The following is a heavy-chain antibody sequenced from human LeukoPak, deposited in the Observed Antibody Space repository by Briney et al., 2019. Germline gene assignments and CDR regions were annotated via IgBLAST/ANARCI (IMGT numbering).Heavy chain of an antibody. J-gene: IGHJ4*02. CDR3: ARGPAMGATYFES. CDR2: IHTSGST. CDR1: GGSISTYY. V-gene: IGHV4-4*07. Sequence: PSETLSLTCTVSGGSISTYYWSWIRQPAGKGLEWIGRIHTSGSTFFDPSLKSRVTMSVDTSKSQFSLKLRSVTAADTAMYYCARGPAMGATYFESWGQGILVTVSS. D-gene: IGHD1-26*01.